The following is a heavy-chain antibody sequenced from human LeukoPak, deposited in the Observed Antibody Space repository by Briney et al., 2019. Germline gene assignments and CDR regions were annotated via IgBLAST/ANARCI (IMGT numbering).Heavy chain of an antibody. D-gene: IGHD6-13*01. J-gene: IGHJ2*01. Sequence: ASVKVSCKASGYTFTSYYIHWVRQAPGQGLEWMGWINPNSGGTNYAQKFQGRVTMTRDTSISTAYMELSRLRSDDTAVYYCARDSESISSSSYWYFDLWGRGTLVTVSS. V-gene: IGHV1-2*02. CDR3: ARDSESISSSSYWYFDL. CDR1: GYTFTSYY. CDR2: INPNSGGT.